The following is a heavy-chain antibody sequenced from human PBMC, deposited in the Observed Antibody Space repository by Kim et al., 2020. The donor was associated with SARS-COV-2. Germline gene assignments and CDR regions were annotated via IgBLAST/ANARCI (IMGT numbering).Heavy chain of an antibody. V-gene: IGHV3-23*01. Sequence: DSVEGRFAVTRDIPKNTLYRQMNSLRVEDTAVYYCAKDGAYNYGPPSFDYWGQGTLVTVSS. J-gene: IGHJ4*02. CDR3: AKDGAYNYGPPSFDY. D-gene: IGHD5-18*01.